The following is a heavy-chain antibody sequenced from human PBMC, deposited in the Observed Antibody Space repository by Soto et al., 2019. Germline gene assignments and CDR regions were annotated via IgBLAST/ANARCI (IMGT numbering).Heavy chain of an antibody. CDR1: GFTFSSYE. CDR2: IGKSGRSV. J-gene: IGHJ6*02. Sequence: GGSLRLSCVASGFTFSSYEMTWVRQAPGKGLEWVSYIGKSGRSVYNADSVKGRFTISRDDARNTVLLQMNSLRVEDTAVYYCARIRRTFDLYGLDVWGQGTTVTVSS. V-gene: IGHV3-48*03. CDR3: ARIRRTFDLYGLDV.